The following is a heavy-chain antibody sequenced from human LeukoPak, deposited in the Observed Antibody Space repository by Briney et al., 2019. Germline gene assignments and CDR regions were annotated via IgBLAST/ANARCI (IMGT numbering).Heavy chain of an antibody. Sequence: PGGSLRLSCAASGFIFSNHAMNWVRQAPGRGLEWVSVISGSGESEFYADSVKGRCTISRDNSKNILYLQVSNLRAEDTAIYYCAKDQADYFVGSGSYFDHWGQGTLVTVSS. CDR3: AKDQADYFVGSGSYFDH. CDR2: ISGSGESE. CDR1: GFIFSNHA. J-gene: IGHJ4*02. D-gene: IGHD3-22*01. V-gene: IGHV3-23*01.